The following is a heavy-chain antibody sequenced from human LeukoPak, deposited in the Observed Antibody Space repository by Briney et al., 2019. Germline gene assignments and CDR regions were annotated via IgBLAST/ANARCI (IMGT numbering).Heavy chain of an antibody. Sequence: PGGSLRLSCAASGFTFGSYSMNWVRQAPGKGLEWVSSISSSSSYIYYADSVKGRFTISRDNAKNSLYLQMNSLRAEDTAVYYCAGGRDGYTYYFDYWGQGTLVTVSS. D-gene: IGHD5-24*01. CDR2: ISSSSSYI. CDR3: AGGRDGYTYYFDY. CDR1: GFTFGSYS. V-gene: IGHV3-21*01. J-gene: IGHJ4*02.